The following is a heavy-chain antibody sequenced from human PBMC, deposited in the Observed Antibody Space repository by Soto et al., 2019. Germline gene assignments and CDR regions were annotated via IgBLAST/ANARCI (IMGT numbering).Heavy chain of an antibody. D-gene: IGHD3-16*01. Sequence: GGSLRLSCAASGFTFSSYSMNWVRQAPGKGLEWVSSISSSSNYLYYADSVKGRFTISRDNAKNSLYLQMNSLRAEDTAVYYCAKSAGSNAYYPNDYWGQGTLVTVSS. CDR1: GFTFSSYS. CDR2: ISSSSNYL. CDR3: AKSAGSNAYYPNDY. J-gene: IGHJ4*02. V-gene: IGHV3-21*01.